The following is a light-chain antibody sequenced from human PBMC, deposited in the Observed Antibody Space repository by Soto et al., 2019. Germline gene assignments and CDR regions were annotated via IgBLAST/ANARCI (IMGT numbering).Light chain of an antibody. CDR1: QDISRW. Sequence: DIQMTQSPSSVSASVGDRVTITCRASQDISRWLAWYQQKPGKAPELLIYAASSLQSGVPSRFSGSGSGTDFTLTISSLQPEDSAGYYCQQANSFPFTFGGGTKV. V-gene: IGKV1-12*01. CDR3: QQANSFPFT. CDR2: AAS. J-gene: IGKJ4*01.